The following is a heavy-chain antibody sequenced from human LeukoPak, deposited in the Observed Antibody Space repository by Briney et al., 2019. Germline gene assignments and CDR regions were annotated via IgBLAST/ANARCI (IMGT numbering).Heavy chain of an antibody. CDR3: AKDADHGGITALDI. V-gene: IGHV3-30*02. D-gene: IGHD1-20*01. Sequence: GGSLRLSCAASGFTFSTYGMLWVRQAPGQGPEWVALIRYDGSNKYYADSVKGRFTISRDNSKNTLYLQMNSLRVEDTAMYYCAKDADHGGITALDIWGKGTMVTVSS. CDR2: IRYDGSNK. J-gene: IGHJ3*02. CDR1: GFTFSTYG.